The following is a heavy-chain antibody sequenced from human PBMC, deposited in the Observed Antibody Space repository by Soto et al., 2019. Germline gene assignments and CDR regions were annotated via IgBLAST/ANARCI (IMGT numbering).Heavy chain of an antibody. Sequence: LGESLKISCKGSGYKPSTWHNFTSYWIAWVRQMPGEGLEWMGIIYPGDSDTRYSPSFQGQVTISADKSINTVYLQWSSLKASDTAMYYCARHPPTYYDIFTGSEGAFDIWGRGTVVTVSS. V-gene: IGHV5-51*01. CDR2: IYPGDSDT. D-gene: IGHD3-9*01. CDR1: GYKPSTWHNFTSYW. CDR3: ARHPPTYYDIFTGSEGAFDI. J-gene: IGHJ3*02.